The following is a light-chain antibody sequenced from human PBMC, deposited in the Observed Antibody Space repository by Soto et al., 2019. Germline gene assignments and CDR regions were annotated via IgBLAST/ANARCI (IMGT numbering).Light chain of an antibody. CDR3: QQYNHWPT. Sequence: QMTHSPSTLSASVVDRLTITCRASQSMSSWLAWYQQTPGKAPKLLIYGASTRATGIPARFSGSGSGTEFTLTISSLQSEDFAVYYCQQYNHWPTFGQGTKVDIK. J-gene: IGKJ1*01. V-gene: IGKV1-5*01. CDR2: GAS. CDR1: QSMSSW.